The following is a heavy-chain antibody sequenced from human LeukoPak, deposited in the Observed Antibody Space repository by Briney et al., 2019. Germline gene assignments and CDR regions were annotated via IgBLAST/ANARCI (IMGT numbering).Heavy chain of an antibody. CDR1: GDSVSSNSAA. CDR3: ARAPDVEMATIYYFDY. Sequence: SQTLSLTCAISGDSVSSNSAAWNWIRQSPSRGLEWLGRTYYRSKWYNDYAVSEKSRITINPDTSKNQFSLQLNSVTPEDTAVYYCARAPDVEMATIYYFDYWGQGTLVTVSS. J-gene: IGHJ4*02. CDR2: TYYRSKWYN. D-gene: IGHD5-24*01. V-gene: IGHV6-1*01.